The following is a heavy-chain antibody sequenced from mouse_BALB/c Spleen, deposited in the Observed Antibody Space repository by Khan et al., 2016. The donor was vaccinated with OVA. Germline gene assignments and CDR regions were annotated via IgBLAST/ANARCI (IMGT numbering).Heavy chain of an antibody. CDR2: INSDGDFT. CDR3: ASNLTGSFAY. V-gene: IGHV5-6*01. J-gene: IGHJ3*01. Sequence: EVQLVESGGDLVSPGGSLKLSCAASGFTFSAYGMSWVRQIPDKRLEWVASINSDGDFTYYPDSLKGRFTISRDIAMNTLYLQMRSLKSEDTAVYSCASNLTGSFAYWGQGTLVTVSA. CDR1: GFTFSAYG. D-gene: IGHD4-1*01.